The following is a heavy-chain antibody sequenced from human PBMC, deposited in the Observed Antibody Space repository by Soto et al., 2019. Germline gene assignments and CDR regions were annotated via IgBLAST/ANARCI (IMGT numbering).Heavy chain of an antibody. CDR3: ARERTYQMFGDDALDF. CDR1: GGSLNNYN. J-gene: IGHJ3*01. V-gene: IGHV4-4*07. Sequence: TLSLTCTVSGGSLNNYNWNWIRQSAGTGLEWIGRIYSSGKTYYNPSLKSRVTLSLDMLNNQISLKVTSVTAADTAMYYCARERTYQMFGDDALDFWGLGTMVTVSS. CDR2: IYSSGKT. D-gene: IGHD2-2*01.